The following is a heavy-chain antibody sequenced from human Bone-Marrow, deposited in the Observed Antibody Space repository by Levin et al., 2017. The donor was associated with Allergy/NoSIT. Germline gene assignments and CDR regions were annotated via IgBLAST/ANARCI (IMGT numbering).Heavy chain of an antibody. Sequence: PSETLSLTCTVSGGSISSGGYYWSWIRQHPGKGLEWIGYIYYSGSTYYNPSLKSRVTISVDTSKNQFSLKLSSVTAADTAVYYCARDRAPGYCSSTSCYDWFDPWGQGTLVTVSS. J-gene: IGHJ5*02. D-gene: IGHD2-2*01. CDR2: IYYSGST. CDR3: ARDRAPGYCSSTSCYDWFDP. V-gene: IGHV4-31*03. CDR1: GGSISSGGYY.